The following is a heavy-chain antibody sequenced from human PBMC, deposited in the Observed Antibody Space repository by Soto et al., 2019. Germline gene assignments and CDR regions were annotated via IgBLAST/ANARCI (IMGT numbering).Heavy chain of an antibody. CDR2: FDPEDGET. V-gene: IGHV1-24*01. CDR1: GYTLTELS. Sequence: ASVKVSCKVSGYTLTELSMHWVRQAPGKGLEWMGGFDPEDGETIYAQKFQGRVTMTEDTSTDTAYMELSSLRSEDTAVYYCAIQSSQEYYDDSSGHRGAFDIWGQGTMVTVSS. J-gene: IGHJ3*02. D-gene: IGHD3-22*01. CDR3: AIQSSQEYYDDSSGHRGAFDI.